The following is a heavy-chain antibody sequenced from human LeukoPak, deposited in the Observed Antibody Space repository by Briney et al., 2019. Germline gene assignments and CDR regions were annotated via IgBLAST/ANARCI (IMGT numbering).Heavy chain of an antibody. CDR3: ARGLDTAMVTDVYFDY. J-gene: IGHJ4*02. D-gene: IGHD5-18*01. Sequence: GASVKVSCKASGYTFTSYGISWVRQAPGQGLEWMGWISAYNGNTNYAQKLQGRVTMTTDTSTSTAYMELSSLRSEDTAVYYCARGLDTAMVTDVYFDYWGQGTLVTVSS. V-gene: IGHV1-18*01. CDR1: GYTFTSYG. CDR2: ISAYNGNT.